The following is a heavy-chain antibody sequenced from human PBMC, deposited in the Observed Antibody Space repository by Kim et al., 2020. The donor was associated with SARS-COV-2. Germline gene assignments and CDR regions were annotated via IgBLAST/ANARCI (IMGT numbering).Heavy chain of an antibody. V-gene: IGHV3-30*18. CDR2: ISYDGSNK. J-gene: IGHJ4*02. CDR3: AKGPPGRGGGNDY. CDR1: GFTFSSYG. Sequence: GGSLRLSCAASGFTFSSYGMHWVRQAPGKGLEWVAVISYDGSNKYYADSVKGRFTISRDNSKNTLYLQMNSLRAEDTAVYYCAKGPPGRGGGNDYWGQGTLVTVSS. D-gene: IGHD2-15*01.